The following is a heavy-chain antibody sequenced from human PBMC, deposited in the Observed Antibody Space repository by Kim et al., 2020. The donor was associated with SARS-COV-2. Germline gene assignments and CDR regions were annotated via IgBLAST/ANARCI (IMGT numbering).Heavy chain of an antibody. V-gene: IGHV3-15*01. Sequence: TTDYAATVKGRFTISRDDSNNTLYLQMNSLKTEDTAVYYCTTYSSGSPGYWGQGTLVTVSS. CDR2: TT. D-gene: IGHD3-10*01. J-gene: IGHJ4*02. CDR3: TTYSSGSPGY.